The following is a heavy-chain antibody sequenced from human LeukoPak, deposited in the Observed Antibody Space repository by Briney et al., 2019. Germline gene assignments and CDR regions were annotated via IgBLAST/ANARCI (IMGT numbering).Heavy chain of an antibody. CDR1: GYTFTSYG. J-gene: IGHJ4*02. Sequence: VASVKVSCKASGYTFTSYGISWVRQAPGQGLEWMGWISAYNGNTNYAQKLQGRVTMTTDTFTSTAYMGLRSLRSDDTAVYYCARGDDYGDYGYYFDYWGQGTLVTVSS. D-gene: IGHD4-17*01. V-gene: IGHV1-18*01. CDR2: ISAYNGNT. CDR3: ARGDDYGDYGYYFDY.